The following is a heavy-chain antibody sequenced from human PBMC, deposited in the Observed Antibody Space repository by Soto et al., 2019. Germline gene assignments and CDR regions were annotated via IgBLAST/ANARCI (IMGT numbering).Heavy chain of an antibody. D-gene: IGHD1-26*01. Sequence: ASVKVSCKGSGYTFTGYYIHWVRQTPGQGPEWMGEISPQAGGTKYAQKYQGRVTMTRDTSITTVYMELSNLSPDDTAVYYCGRGRSGELVIFYWGQGTLVTVSS. J-gene: IGHJ4*02. CDR3: GRGRSGELVIFY. V-gene: IGHV1-2*02. CDR1: GYTFTGYY. CDR2: ISPQAGGT.